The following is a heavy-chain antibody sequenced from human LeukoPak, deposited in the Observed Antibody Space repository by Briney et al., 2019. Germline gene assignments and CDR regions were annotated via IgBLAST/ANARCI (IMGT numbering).Heavy chain of an antibody. CDR1: GGSISSSNW. D-gene: IGHD3-22*01. J-gene: IGHJ4*02. Sequence: SGTLSLTCAVSGGSISSSNWWSWVRQPPGEGLEWIGEIYHSGSTNYNPSLKSRVTISVDKSKNQFSLKLSSVTAADTAVYYCARLIYYDSSGSTAFDYWGQGTLVTVSA. CDR2: IYHSGST. V-gene: IGHV4-4*02. CDR3: ARLIYYDSSGSTAFDY.